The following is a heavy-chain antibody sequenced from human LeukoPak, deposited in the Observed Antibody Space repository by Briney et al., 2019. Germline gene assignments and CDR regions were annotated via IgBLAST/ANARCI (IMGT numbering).Heavy chain of an antibody. J-gene: IGHJ4*02. Sequence: ASVKVSCKASGYTFTGYYIHWVRQAPGQGLEWMGWINPNSGGTNYAQRFQGRVTMTRDTSISTAYMELSRLRSDDTAVYYCASNYYDSSGYNDYWGQGTLVTVSS. D-gene: IGHD3-22*01. V-gene: IGHV1-2*02. CDR1: GYTFTGYY. CDR2: INPNSGGT. CDR3: ASNYYDSSGYNDY.